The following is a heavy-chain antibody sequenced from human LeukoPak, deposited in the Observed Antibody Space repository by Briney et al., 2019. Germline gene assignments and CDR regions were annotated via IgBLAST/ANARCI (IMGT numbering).Heavy chain of an antibody. V-gene: IGHV4-38-2*02. Sequence: PSETLSLTCTVSGGSISSGYYWGWIRQPPGKGLEWIGSIYHSGSTYYNPSLKSRVTISVDTSKNQFSLKLSSVTAADTAVYYCASQMTYYDFWSGTEWRDYWGQGTLVTVSS. CDR2: IYHSGST. D-gene: IGHD3-3*01. CDR1: GGSISSGYY. CDR3: ASQMTYYDFWSGTEWRDY. J-gene: IGHJ4*02.